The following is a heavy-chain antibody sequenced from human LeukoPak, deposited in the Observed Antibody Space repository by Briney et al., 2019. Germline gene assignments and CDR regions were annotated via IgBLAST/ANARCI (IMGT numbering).Heavy chain of an antibody. J-gene: IGHJ4*02. CDR2: IYYSGST. CDR1: GGSISSGDYY. CDR3: ARGIAVAGSYFDY. Sequence: PSETLSLTCTVSGGSISSGDYYWSWIRQPPGKGLEWIGYIYYSGSTYYNPSLKSRLTISLGTSKNQFSLKLSSVTAADTAVYYCARGIAVAGSYFDYWGQGTLVTVSS. D-gene: IGHD6-19*01. V-gene: IGHV4-30-4*08.